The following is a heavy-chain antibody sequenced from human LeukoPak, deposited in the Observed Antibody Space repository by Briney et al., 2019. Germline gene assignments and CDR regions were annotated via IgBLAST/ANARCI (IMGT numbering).Heavy chain of an antibody. V-gene: IGHV4-39*01. CDR3: ARQTGSGLFILP. CDR2: IYYTGNT. D-gene: IGHD3/OR15-3a*01. Sequence: SETLSLTCSVSGVSISSSYSYWGWIRQPPGMGLEWIGSIYYTGNTYYNASLKSQVSISIDTSKNQFSLKLTSVTAADTAVYYCARQTGSGLFILPGGQGTLVTVSS. J-gene: IGHJ4*02. CDR1: GVSISSSYSY.